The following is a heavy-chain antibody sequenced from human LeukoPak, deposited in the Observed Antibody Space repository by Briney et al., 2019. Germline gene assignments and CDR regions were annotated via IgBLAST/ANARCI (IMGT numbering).Heavy chain of an antibody. D-gene: IGHD4-17*01. CDR2: ISYDGSDK. V-gene: IGHV3-30*18. Sequence: GGSLRLSCAASGFTFNNHAMHWVRQAPGKGLEWITTISYDGSDKKYADSVKGRFTISRDNAKNTLHLQMNSLRVEDTAVYYCVKEDYGDYGVGNWFDPWGQGTLVTVSS. CDR1: GFTFNNHA. CDR3: VKEDYGDYGVGNWFDP. J-gene: IGHJ5*02.